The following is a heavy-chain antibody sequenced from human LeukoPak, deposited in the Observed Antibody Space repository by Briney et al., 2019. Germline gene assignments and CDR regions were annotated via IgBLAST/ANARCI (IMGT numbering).Heavy chain of an antibody. CDR1: GGSISSSSYY. J-gene: IGHJ5*02. Sequence: PSETLSLTCTVSGGSISSSSYYWGWIRQPPGKGLEWIGSIYYSGSTYYNPSLKSRVTISVDTSKNQFSLKLSSVTAADTAVYYCAREEVVRVRGVHWFDPWGQGTLVTVSS. CDR2: IYYSGST. CDR3: AREEVVRVRGVHWFDP. D-gene: IGHD3-10*01. V-gene: IGHV4-39*07.